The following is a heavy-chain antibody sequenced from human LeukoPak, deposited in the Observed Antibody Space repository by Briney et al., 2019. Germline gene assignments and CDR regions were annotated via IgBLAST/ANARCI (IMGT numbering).Heavy chain of an antibody. Sequence: GGSLRLSCEASGYTFSSYGMQWVRQAPGMGPEWVSVISHDGTVTHYADSVKGRFTISRDSSTNTLYLQMDSLRTEDTAVYYCAKEGSQYASSWFDYWGQGTLVTVSS. CDR3: AKEGSQYASSWFDY. V-gene: IGHV3-30*18. J-gene: IGHJ4*02. CDR1: GYTFSSYG. CDR2: ISHDGTVT. D-gene: IGHD6-13*01.